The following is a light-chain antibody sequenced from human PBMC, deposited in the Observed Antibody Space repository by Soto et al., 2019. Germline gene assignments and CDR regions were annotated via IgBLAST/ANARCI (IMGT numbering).Light chain of an antibody. V-gene: IGKV1-39*01. CDR2: AAS. Sequence: TQSPATLSFSPWERGTLSCRASQNVAEHLAWYQQKPGTAPKLLIFAASSLQSGVPSRLSGSGSGTDFTLTISSLQPEDFATYYCQQSFSPPLTFGGGTKVDIK. CDR1: QNVAEH. CDR3: QQSFSPPLT. J-gene: IGKJ4*01.